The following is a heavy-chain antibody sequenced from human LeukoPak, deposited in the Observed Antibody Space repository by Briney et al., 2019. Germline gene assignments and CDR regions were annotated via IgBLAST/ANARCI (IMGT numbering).Heavy chain of an antibody. V-gene: IGHV1-69*13. Sequence: SVKVSCKASGYTFTSYAISWVRQAPGQGLEWMGGIIPIFGTANYAQKFQGRVTITADESTSTAYMELSSLRSEDTAVYYCARDRRASSSWHEPFDYWGQGTLVTVSS. D-gene: IGHD6-13*01. CDR1: GYTFTSYA. J-gene: IGHJ4*02. CDR3: ARDRRASSSWHEPFDY. CDR2: IIPIFGTA.